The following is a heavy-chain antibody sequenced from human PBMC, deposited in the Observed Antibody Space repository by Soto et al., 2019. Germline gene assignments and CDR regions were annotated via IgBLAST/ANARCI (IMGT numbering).Heavy chain of an antibody. CDR3: AREISRPYCSGGSCYVGYFDY. D-gene: IGHD2-15*01. J-gene: IGHJ4*02. CDR2: ILYDGSNK. CDR1: GFTFSSYG. Sequence: PGGSLRLSCAASGFTFSSYGMHWVRQAPGKGLEWVFVILYDGSNKFYADSVKGRFTISRDISKNTLYLQMNSLRAEDTAVYYCAREISRPYCSGGSCYVGYFDYWGQGTLVTVSS. V-gene: IGHV3-33*01.